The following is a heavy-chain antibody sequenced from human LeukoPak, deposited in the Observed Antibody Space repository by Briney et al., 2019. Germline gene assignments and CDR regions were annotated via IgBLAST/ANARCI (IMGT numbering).Heavy chain of an antibody. D-gene: IGHD2-15*01. CDR1: GGSISSSY. J-gene: IGHJ4*02. CDR3: ARRRSGGRDFDF. CDR2: IYTSGST. V-gene: IGHV4-4*09. Sequence: PSETLPLTCTVSGGSISSSYWSWIRQPPGKGLEWIGYIYTSGSTNYNPSLKSRVTISVDTSKNQFSLNLSSVTAADTAVYYCARRRSGGRDFDFWGRGTLVTVSS.